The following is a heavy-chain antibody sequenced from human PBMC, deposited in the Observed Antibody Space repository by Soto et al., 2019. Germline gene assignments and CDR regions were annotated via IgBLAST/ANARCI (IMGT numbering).Heavy chain of an antibody. J-gene: IGHJ6*03. D-gene: IGHD1-26*01. CDR1: GDSVSSNSAA. V-gene: IGHV6-1*01. Sequence: SQTLSLTCAISGDSVSSNSAAWNWIRQSPSRGLEWLGRTYYRSRWYNDYAVSVKSRITVNPDTSKNQFSLHLNSVTPEDTAVYFFAGSTSLQWYYMYVWDKGTTVTVSS. CDR2: TYYRSRWYN. CDR3: AGSTSLQWYYMYV.